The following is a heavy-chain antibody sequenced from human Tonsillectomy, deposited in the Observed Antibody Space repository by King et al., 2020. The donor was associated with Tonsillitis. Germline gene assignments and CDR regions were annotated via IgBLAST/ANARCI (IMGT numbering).Heavy chain of an antibody. J-gene: IGHJ6*02. Sequence: QLQESGPGLVKPSETLSLTCTVSGGSVSSGSYYWSWIRQPPGKGLEWIGYIYYSGSTNYNPSLKSLVTISVDTSKNQFSLKLSSVTAADTAVYYCARSTYYDFWSGYYIHHYGMDVWGQGTTVTVSS. D-gene: IGHD3-3*01. CDR1: GGSVSSGSYY. V-gene: IGHV4-61*01. CDR3: ARSTYYDFWSGYYIHHYGMDV. CDR2: IYYSGST.